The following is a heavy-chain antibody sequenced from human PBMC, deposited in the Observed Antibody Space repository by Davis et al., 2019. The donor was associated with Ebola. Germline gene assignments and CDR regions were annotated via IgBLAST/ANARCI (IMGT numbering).Heavy chain of an antibody. V-gene: IGHV3-48*03. J-gene: IGHJ4*02. CDR3: AKGLTMIVSPFDY. D-gene: IGHD3-22*01. CDR1: GFGFSGYE. CDR2: INRRSLLM. Sequence: GESLKISCVDSGFGFSGYEMNWVRQAPGKGLEWISYINRRSLLMYYADSVKGRFTISRDNAKNSLYLQMNSLRAEDTAVYYCAKGLTMIVSPFDYWGQGTLVTVSS.